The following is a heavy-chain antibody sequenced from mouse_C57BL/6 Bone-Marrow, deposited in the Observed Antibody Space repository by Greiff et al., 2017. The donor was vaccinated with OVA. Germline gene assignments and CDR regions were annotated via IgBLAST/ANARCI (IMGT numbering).Heavy chain of an antibody. D-gene: IGHD1-1*01. V-gene: IGHV6-6*01. Sequence: EVQLVESGGGLVQPGGSMKLSCAASGFTFSDAWMDWVRQSPEKGLEWVAEIRNKANNHATYYAESVKGRFTISRDDSKSSVYRKMNSLRAEDTGIYYCTRDHYYGRDYYAMDYWGQGTSVTVSA. J-gene: IGHJ4*01. CDR3: TRDHYYGRDYYAMDY. CDR2: IRNKANNHAT. CDR1: GFTFSDAW.